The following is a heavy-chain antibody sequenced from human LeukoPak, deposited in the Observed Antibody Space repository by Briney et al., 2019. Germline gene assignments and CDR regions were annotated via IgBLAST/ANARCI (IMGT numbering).Heavy chain of an antibody. Sequence: SETLSLTCAVSGGSISSGGYSWSRIRQPPGKGLEWIGYIYHSGSTYYNPSLKSRVTISVDRSKNQFSLKLSSVTAADTAVYYCARDSSGWLYIFDYWGQGTLVTVSS. CDR1: GGSISSGGYS. CDR3: ARDSSGWLYIFDY. CDR2: IYHSGST. J-gene: IGHJ4*02. V-gene: IGHV4-30-2*01. D-gene: IGHD2-2*02.